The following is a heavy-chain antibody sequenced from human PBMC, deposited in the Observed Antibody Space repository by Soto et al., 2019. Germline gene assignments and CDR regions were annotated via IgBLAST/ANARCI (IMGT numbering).Heavy chain of an antibody. CDR3: ARATEFMFFWDGYQGDLFAF. CDR1: GYTFTSYG. CDR2: ISAYNGNT. J-gene: IGHJ4*02. D-gene: IGHD3-3*01. V-gene: IGHV1-18*01. Sequence: ASVKVSCKASGYTFTSYGISWVRQAPGQGLEWMGWISAYNGNTNYAQKLQGRVTMTTDTSTSTAYMELRSLRSDDTAVYYCARATEFMFFWDGYQGDLFAFWARGSLVTVS.